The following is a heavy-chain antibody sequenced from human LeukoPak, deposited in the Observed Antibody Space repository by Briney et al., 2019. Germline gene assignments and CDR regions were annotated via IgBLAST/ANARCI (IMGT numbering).Heavy chain of an antibody. CDR1: GGSISSYY. CDR3: ARSIEVGSGRYYYYYGMDV. CDR2: IYYSGST. Sequence: SETLSLTCTVSGGSISSYYWSWIRQPPGKGLEWIGYIYYSGSTNYNPSLKSRVTISVDTSKNQFSLKLSSVTAADTAVYYCARSIEVGSGRYYYYYGMDVWGQGTTVTVSS. V-gene: IGHV4-59*01. J-gene: IGHJ6*02. D-gene: IGHD6-19*01.